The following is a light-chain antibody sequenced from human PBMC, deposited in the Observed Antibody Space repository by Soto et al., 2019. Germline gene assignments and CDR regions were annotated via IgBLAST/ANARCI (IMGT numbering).Light chain of an antibody. V-gene: IGKV3-15*01. CDR2: GAS. CDR3: QQYNNWPRT. Sequence: EIVMTQSPATLSVSPGERGTLSCRASQSVSSNLAWYQQKPGRAPRLLIYGASTRATGIPARFSGSGSGTEFTLTISSLQSEDFAVYYCQQYNNWPRTFGQGTKVEIK. J-gene: IGKJ1*01. CDR1: QSVSSN.